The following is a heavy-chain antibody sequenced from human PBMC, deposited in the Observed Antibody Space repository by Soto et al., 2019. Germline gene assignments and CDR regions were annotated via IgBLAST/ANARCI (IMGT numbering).Heavy chain of an antibody. CDR2: ISSSSSYI. CDR1: GFTFSSYS. CDR3: AREGIDAFDI. J-gene: IGHJ3*02. Sequence: PGGSLRLSCAASGFTFSSYSMNWVRQAPGKGLEWVSSISSSSSYIYYADSVKGRFTISRDNAKNTLYLQMNSLRAEDTDVYYCAREGIDAFDIWGQGTMVTVSS. V-gene: IGHV3-21*01.